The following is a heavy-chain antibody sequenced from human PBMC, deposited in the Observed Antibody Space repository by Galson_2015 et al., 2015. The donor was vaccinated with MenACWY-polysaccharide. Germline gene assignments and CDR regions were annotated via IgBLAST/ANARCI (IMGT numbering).Heavy chain of an antibody. CDR3: TREDFRGASLDC. V-gene: IGHV3-74*01. Sequence: SLRLSCAASGFTFSSYWMHWVRQAPGKGLVWVSRINSDGSSTSYADSVKGRFTISRDNAKNTLYLQMNSLRVEDTAVYYCTREDFRGASLDCWGQGTLVTVSS. J-gene: IGHJ4*02. CDR2: INSDGSST. D-gene: IGHD3-16*01. CDR1: GFTFSSYW.